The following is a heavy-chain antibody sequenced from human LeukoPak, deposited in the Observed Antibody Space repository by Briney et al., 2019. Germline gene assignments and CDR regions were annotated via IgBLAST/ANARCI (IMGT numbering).Heavy chain of an antibody. D-gene: IGHD6-19*01. CDR1: GFTFSRYA. V-gene: IGHV3-23*01. J-gene: IGHJ4*02. Sequence: GGSLRLSCMGSGFTFSRYAINWVRQAPGKGLEWVSAISGSGGSTYYADSVKGRFTISRDNSKNTLYLQMNSLRAEDTAVYYCAREGGDSTGWYRGFFDYWGQGTLVTGSS. CDR2: ISGSGGST. CDR3: AREGGDSTGWYRGFFDY.